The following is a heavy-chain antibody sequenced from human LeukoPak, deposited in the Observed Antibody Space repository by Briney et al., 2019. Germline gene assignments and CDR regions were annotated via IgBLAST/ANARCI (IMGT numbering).Heavy chain of an antibody. CDR2: IYPGDSDT. CDR3: ARNYDSSGYYIDY. J-gene: IGHJ4*02. D-gene: IGHD3-22*01. CDR1: GYSFTSYW. V-gene: IGHV5-51*01. Sequence: GESLKISCKGSGYSFTSYWIGWVRQMAGKGLEWMGTIYPGDSDTRYSPSFQGQVTISADKSISTAYLQWSSLKASDTAMYYCARNYDSSGYYIDYWGQGTLVTVSS.